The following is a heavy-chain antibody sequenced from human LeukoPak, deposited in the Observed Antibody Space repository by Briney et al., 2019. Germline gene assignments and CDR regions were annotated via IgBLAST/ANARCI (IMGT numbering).Heavy chain of an antibody. V-gene: IGHV3-48*02. D-gene: IGHD2-2*03. J-gene: IGHJ6*02. Sequence: GGSLRLSCAASGFTFSSYSMNWVRQAPGKGLEWVSYISSSSSTIYYADSVKGRFTISRDNAKNSPYLQMNSLRDEDTAVYYCARDWIETHYYYYYYGMDVWGQGTTVTVSS. CDR2: ISSSSSTI. CDR3: ARDWIETHYYYYYYGMDV. CDR1: GFTFSSYS.